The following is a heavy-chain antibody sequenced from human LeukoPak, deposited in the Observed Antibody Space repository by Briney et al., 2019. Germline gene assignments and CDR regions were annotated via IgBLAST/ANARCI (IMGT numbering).Heavy chain of an antibody. Sequence: NPSETLSLTCTVSGGSISSYYWSWVRQPPGKGLEWIGFVYYTGSTNYSPSLKSRVTISVDTSKNQFSLKLSSVTAADTAVYYCAREGRFRQWLTWGQGTLVTVSS. D-gene: IGHD6-19*01. CDR2: VYYTGST. CDR1: GGSISSYY. V-gene: IGHV4-59*01. CDR3: AREGRFRQWLT. J-gene: IGHJ5*02.